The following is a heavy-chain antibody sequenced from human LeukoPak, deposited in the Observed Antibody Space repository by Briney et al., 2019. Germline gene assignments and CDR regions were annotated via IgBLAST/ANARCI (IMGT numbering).Heavy chain of an antibody. V-gene: IGHV1-18*01. CDR2: ISAYNGNT. D-gene: IGHD3-22*01. Sequence: ASVKVSCKASGYTFTSYGISWVRQAPGQGLEWMGWISAYNGNTNYAQKLQGRVTMTTDTSTSTAYMELRSLRSDDTAVYYCARDDDYYDSSGSLGYWGQGTLVTVSS. CDR3: ARDDDYYDSSGSLGY. CDR1: GYTFTSYG. J-gene: IGHJ4*02.